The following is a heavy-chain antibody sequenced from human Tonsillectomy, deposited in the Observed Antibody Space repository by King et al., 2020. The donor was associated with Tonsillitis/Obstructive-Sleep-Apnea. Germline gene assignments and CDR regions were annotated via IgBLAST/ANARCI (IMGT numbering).Heavy chain of an antibody. CDR3: ARSTGFPWWFDP. V-gene: IGHV5-51*01. CDR2: FYPGDSGT. J-gene: IGHJ5*02. CDR1: GYSFTSYC. D-gene: IGHD1-1*01. Sequence: VQLVESGAEVKKPGESLKISCKGSGYSFTSYCIGWVRQMPGKGLEGMGVFYPGDSGTRYTPSFQGQVTISADKSSSTAYLQWSSLKASDTAMYYCARSTGFPWWFDPWGQGTLVIVSS.